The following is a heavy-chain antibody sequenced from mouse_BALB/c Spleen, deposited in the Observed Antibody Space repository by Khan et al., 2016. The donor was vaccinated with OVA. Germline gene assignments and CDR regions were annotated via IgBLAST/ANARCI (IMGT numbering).Heavy chain of an antibody. J-gene: IGHJ3*01. D-gene: IGHD2-1*01. V-gene: IGHV1-7*01. Sequence: QVQLKQSGTELAKPGASVKMSCKASGYTFISYWMHWVKQRPGQGLEWIGYINPSTDYTEYNQKFKDKATLTTDKSSNTAYMQLSSLTSEDSGVYYCTRRGLYGIVVYWGQGTRVTVSA. CDR1: GYTFISYW. CDR2: INPSTDYT. CDR3: TRRGLYGIVVY.